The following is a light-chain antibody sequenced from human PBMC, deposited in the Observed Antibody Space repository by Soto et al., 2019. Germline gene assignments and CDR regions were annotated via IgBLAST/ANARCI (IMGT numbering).Light chain of an antibody. V-gene: IGKV1-5*01. Sequence: DIQMTQSPSTLSASVGDRVTITCLASQSISSWLAWYQQTPGKAPKLLIYDASSLESGVPSRFSGSGSGTEFTLTIRRLEPEDFAVYYCQQYGSSPPVNCGGGTTGDIK. J-gene: IGKJ4*01. CDR2: DAS. CDR1: QSISSW. CDR3: QQYGSSPPVN.